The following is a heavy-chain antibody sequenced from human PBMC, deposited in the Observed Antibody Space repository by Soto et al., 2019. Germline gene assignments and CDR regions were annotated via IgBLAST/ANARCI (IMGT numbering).Heavy chain of an antibody. V-gene: IGHV1-69*12. Sequence: QVQLEQSGAEVKKPGFSVKVSCKASGGTFRTAAISWVRQAPGQGLEWMGGIMPVFRTPDYAQKFQGRVTITADESTNTAYMELSGLRSDDTAVYYCARDNDRPQLGGNYYYILDVWGQGTTITVSS. CDR2: IMPVFRTP. CDR1: GGTFRTAA. D-gene: IGHD2-8*01. J-gene: IGHJ6*02. CDR3: ARDNDRPQLGGNYYYILDV.